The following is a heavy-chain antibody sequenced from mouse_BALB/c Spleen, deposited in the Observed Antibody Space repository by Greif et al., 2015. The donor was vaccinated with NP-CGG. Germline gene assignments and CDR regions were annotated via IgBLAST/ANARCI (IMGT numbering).Heavy chain of an antibody. CDR1: GYTFTSYW. J-gene: IGHJ2*01. CDR3: ARREGMYGNYLY. D-gene: IGHD2-10*02. CDR2: INPSTGYT. V-gene: IGHV1-7*01. Sequence: VQLQQSGAELAKPGASVKMSCKASGYTFTSYWMHWVKQRPGQGLEWLGYINPSTGYTEYNQKFKDKATLTADKSSSTTYMQLSSLTSEDSAVYYCARREGMYGNYLYWGQDTTLTVSS.